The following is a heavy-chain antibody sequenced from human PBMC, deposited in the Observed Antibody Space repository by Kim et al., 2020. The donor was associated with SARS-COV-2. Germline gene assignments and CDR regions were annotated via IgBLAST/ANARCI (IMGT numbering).Heavy chain of an antibody. V-gene: IGHV1-69*13. J-gene: IGHJ3*02. Sequence: SVKVSCKASGGTFSSYAISWVRQAPGQGLEWMGGIIPIFGTANYAQKFQGRVTITADESTSTAYMELSSLRSEDTAVYYCARTWGSGYYLDAFDIWGQGTMVTVSS. D-gene: IGHD3-22*01. CDR1: GGTFSSYA. CDR3: ARTWGSGYYLDAFDI. CDR2: IIPIFGTA.